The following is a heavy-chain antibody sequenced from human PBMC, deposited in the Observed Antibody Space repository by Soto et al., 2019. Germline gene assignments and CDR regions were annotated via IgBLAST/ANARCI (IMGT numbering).Heavy chain of an antibody. J-gene: IGHJ6*02. D-gene: IGHD2-2*01. CDR1: RFTFSSYG. Sequence: QVQLVEPGGGVVQPGKSLRLSCAASRFTFSSYGMHWVSQAPGKGLQWVAFVSYDGTKKYYADSVRDRFTISRDNSNKTMFLQMTSLRGDDTATYYCASPVGDARPGLSYYYGLDVWGQGTTVTVSS. V-gene: IGHV3-30*03. CDR3: ASPVGDARPGLSYYYGLDV. CDR2: VSYDGTKK.